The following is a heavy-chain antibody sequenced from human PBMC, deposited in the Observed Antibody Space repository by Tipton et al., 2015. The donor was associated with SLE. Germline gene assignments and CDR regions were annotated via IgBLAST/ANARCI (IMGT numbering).Heavy chain of an antibody. D-gene: IGHD5-24*01. V-gene: IGHV4-4*02. CDR2: IYHTGST. CDR1: GGSITSDNW. Sequence: GLVKPSETLSLTCTVSGGSITSDNWWSWVRQPPGKGLEWIGEIYHTGSTKYNPSLASRVTMSVDTPKNQFSLKMTSVSAADTAMYYCARVFRHGYNYPSTRFDYWGQGTLVTVSS. CDR3: ARVFRHGYNYPSTRFDY. J-gene: IGHJ4*02.